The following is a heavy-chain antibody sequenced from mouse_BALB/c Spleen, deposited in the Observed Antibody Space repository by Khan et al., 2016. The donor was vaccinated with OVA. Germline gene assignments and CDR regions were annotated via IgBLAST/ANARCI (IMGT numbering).Heavy chain of an antibody. V-gene: IGHV1-20*02. Sequence: EVQLVESGPELVRPGASVKISCKASGYSFTGYFMNWVMQSHGKSLEWIGRINPHIGETFYNQRFKDKATLTVDESSSTPHLELRSLASEDSAVYYCTRIYRSDFDYWGQGTTLTVSS. CDR1: GYSFTGYF. J-gene: IGHJ2*01. D-gene: IGHD1-1*01. CDR2: INPHIGET. CDR3: TRIYRSDFDY.